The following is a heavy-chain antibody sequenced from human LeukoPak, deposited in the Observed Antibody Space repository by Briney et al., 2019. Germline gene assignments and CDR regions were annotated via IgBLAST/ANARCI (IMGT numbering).Heavy chain of an antibody. CDR2: ISSTSDTI. D-gene: IGHD6-19*01. V-gene: IGHV3-48*01. CDR1: GFTFSNYR. CDR3: ARDEAVAGTLAFDI. Sequence: GGSLRLSCAASGFTFSNYRMNWVRQAPGKGLEWVSYISSTSDTIYYVDSVKGRFTISRDNAKNSLYLQMNSLRAEDTAVYYCARDEAVAGTLAFDIWGQGTMVTVSS. J-gene: IGHJ3*02.